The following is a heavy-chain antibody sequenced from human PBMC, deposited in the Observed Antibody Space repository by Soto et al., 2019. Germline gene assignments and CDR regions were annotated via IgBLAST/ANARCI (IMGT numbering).Heavy chain of an antibody. D-gene: IGHD2-15*01. CDR2: ISGSGGST. CDR3: ATGGYCSGGSCDAFDI. J-gene: IGHJ3*02. V-gene: IGHV3-23*01. Sequence: EVQLLESGGGLVQPGGSLRLSCAASGFTFSSYAMSWVRQAPGKGLEWVSAISGSGGSTYYADSVKGRFTISRDNSKNTLYLQMNSLRAEDTAVYHCATGGYCSGGSCDAFDIWGQGTMVTVSS. CDR1: GFTFSSYA.